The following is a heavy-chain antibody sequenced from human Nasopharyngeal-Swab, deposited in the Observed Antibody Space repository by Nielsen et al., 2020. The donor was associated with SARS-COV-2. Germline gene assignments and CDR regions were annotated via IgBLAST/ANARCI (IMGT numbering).Heavy chain of an antibody. J-gene: IGHJ4*02. Sequence: SVKVSCKASGGTFSSYAISWVRQAPGQGLVWMGGIIPIFGTANYAQKFQGRVTITADESTSTAYMELRSLRSDDTAVYFCARIPIAAAPDFDYWGQGTLVTVSS. D-gene: IGHD6-13*01. V-gene: IGHV1-69*13. CDR3: ARIPIAAAPDFDY. CDR1: GGTFSSYA. CDR2: IIPIFGTA.